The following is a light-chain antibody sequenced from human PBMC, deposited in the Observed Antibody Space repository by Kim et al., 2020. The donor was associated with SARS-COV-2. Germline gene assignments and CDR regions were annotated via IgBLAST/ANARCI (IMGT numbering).Light chain of an antibody. J-gene: IGLJ1*01. CDR2: EVT. V-gene: IGLV2-23*02. CDR1: NSDVGGYNL. CDR3: SSYAGSSTYV. Sequence: QSALTQPASVSGSPGQSITISCTRTNSDVGGYNLVSWYQQHPGKAPKLMINEVTKRSSGVSNRFSGSKSDNTASLTISGLQAEDEADYYCSSYAGSSTYVFGTGTKVTVL.